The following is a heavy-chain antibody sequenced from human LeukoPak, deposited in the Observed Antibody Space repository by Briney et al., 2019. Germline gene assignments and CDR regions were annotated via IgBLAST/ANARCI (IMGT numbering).Heavy chain of an antibody. Sequence: GGSLRLSCAASGFIFDDYSMHWVRQAPEKGLEWVSGISWNSDSKDYADSVKGRFTISRDNAKNSMFLQVNSLRTEDTALYYCARSVELVRGYIDFWGQGALVTVSS. CDR3: ARSVELVRGYIDF. D-gene: IGHD1-1*01. V-gene: IGHV3-9*01. CDR2: ISWNSDSK. CDR1: GFIFDDYS. J-gene: IGHJ4*02.